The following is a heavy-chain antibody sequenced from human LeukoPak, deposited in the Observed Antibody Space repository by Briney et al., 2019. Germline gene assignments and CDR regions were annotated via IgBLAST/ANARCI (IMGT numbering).Heavy chain of an antibody. CDR2: LYTGGST. Sequence: SETLSLTCNVSGESISSGPTYWSWIRQSAGRGLEWIGRLYTGGSTNYNPSLKNRVTISVDTSKNQFSLKLSSVTAADTAVYYCAKSTYYYDTFVNAFDLWGQGTVVTVSS. CDR1: GESISSGPTY. CDR3: AKSTYYYDTFVNAFDL. V-gene: IGHV4-61*02. D-gene: IGHD3-22*01. J-gene: IGHJ3*01.